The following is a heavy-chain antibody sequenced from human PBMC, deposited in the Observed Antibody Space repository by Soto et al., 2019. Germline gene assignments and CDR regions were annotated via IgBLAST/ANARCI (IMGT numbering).Heavy chain of an antibody. D-gene: IGHD3-3*01. CDR3: ARQAEFWSGVRVRPSEFDP. Sequence: SETLSLTCTVSGGSISSSSYYWGWIRQPPGKGLEWIGSIYYSGSTYYNPSLKSRVTISVDTSKNQFSLKLSSVTAADTAVYYCARQAEFWSGVRVRPSEFDPWGQGTLVTVSS. J-gene: IGHJ5*02. CDR1: GGSISSSSYY. V-gene: IGHV4-39*01. CDR2: IYYSGST.